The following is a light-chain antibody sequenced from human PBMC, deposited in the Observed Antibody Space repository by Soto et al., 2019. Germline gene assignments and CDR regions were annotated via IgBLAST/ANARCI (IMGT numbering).Light chain of an antibody. CDR3: QQRSEWPRT. Sequence: EIVLTQSPATLSLSPGERATLSCRASQSISSSLAWYQQKPGQAPRLLIYDASTRATGFPARFSGSGSGTEFTLTIGSLEPDDFAFYYCQQRSEWPRTFGRWTKVEIK. CDR1: QSISSS. J-gene: IGKJ1*01. CDR2: DAS. V-gene: IGKV3-11*01.